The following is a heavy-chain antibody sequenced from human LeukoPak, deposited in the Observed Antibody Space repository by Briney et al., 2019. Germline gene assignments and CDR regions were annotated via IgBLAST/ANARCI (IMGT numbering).Heavy chain of an antibody. CDR2: IYHSAST. CDR3: ASVRGRSGMDV. V-gene: IGHV4-31*03. Sequence: SETLSLTCTVSGDSISSGNNCWSWIRQHGGKGLEWIGYIYHSASTYYNPSLKSRVTISLDTSKEQFSLKLTSITAADTAVYYCASVRGRSGMDVWGPGTTVTVSS. J-gene: IGHJ6*02. CDR1: GDSISSGNNC.